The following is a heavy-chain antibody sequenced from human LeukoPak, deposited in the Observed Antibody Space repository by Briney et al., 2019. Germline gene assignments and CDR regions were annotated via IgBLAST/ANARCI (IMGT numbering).Heavy chain of an antibody. J-gene: IGHJ5*02. V-gene: IGHV3-23*01. Sequence: PGGSLRLSCAASGFTFSSYTMHWVRQAPGKGLEWVSAISGSGGSTYYADSVKGRFTISRDNSKNTVYLQMNTLRAEDTAVYYCAKRPDWFDPWGQGTLVTVSS. CDR2: ISGSGGST. CDR3: AKRPDWFDP. CDR1: GFTFSSYT.